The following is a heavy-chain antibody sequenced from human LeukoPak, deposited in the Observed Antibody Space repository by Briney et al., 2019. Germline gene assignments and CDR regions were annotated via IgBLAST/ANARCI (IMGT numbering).Heavy chain of an antibody. J-gene: IGHJ6*03. D-gene: IGHD3-10*01. V-gene: IGHV4-34*01. CDR1: GGSFDGYY. Sequence: SETLSLTCAVFGGSFDGYYWSWIRQPPGKGLEWIGSIYYSGTTYYNPSLKSRVTISVDTSKNQFSLRLTSVTAADTAAYYCARRGGIIRGVASYYYMDVWGKGTTVTISS. CDR2: IYYSGTT. CDR3: ARRGGIIRGVASYYYMDV.